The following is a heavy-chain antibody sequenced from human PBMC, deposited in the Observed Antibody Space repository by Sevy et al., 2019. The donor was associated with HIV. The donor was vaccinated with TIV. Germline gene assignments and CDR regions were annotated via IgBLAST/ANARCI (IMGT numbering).Heavy chain of an antibody. D-gene: IGHD3-9*01. CDR3: ARVSSDILTGPNWFDP. CDR1: GRSISSYY. CDR2: IYTSGST. V-gene: IGHV4-4*07. J-gene: IGHJ5*02. Sequence: SETLSLTCTVSGRSISSYYWSWIRQPAGKGLEWIGRIYTSGSTNYNPSLKSRVTMSVDTSKNQFSLKLSSVTAADTAVYYCARVSSDILTGPNWFDPWGQGTLVTVSS.